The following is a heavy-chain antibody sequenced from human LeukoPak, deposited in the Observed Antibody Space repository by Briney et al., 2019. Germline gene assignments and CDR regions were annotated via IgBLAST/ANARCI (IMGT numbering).Heavy chain of an antibody. D-gene: IGHD2-2*01. J-gene: IGHJ3*02. CDR3: ARGPPDCSSTSCYAFDAFDI. CDR2: MYSSGST. Sequence: SETLSLTCTVSGGSISITSYYWGWIRQPPGKGLEWTGSMYSSGSTYYNPSLKSRVTISVDTSKNQFSLKLSSVTAADTAVYYCARGPPDCSSTSCYAFDAFDIWGQGTMVTVSS. V-gene: IGHV4-39*07. CDR1: GGSISITSYY.